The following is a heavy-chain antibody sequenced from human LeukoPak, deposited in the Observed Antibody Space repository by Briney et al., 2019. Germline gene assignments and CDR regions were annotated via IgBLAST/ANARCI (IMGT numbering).Heavy chain of an antibody. Sequence: PSETLSLTCAVYGGSFSGYYWSWIRQPPGKGLEWIGEINHSGSTNYNPSLKSRVTISVDTSKNQFSLKLSSVTAADTAVYYCARRRGITMVRAIFDYWGQGTLVTVSS. D-gene: IGHD3-10*01. CDR1: GGSFSGYY. CDR2: INHSGST. J-gene: IGHJ4*02. CDR3: ARRRGITMVRAIFDY. V-gene: IGHV4-34*01.